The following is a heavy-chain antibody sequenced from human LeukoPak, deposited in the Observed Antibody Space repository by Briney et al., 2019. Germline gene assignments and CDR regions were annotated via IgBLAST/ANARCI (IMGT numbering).Heavy chain of an antibody. Sequence: GGSLRLSCAASGFTFGSYEMNWVRQAPGKGLEWVSYIGTITSTTYYADSVKGRFTVSRDNARTSLYLQMNSLRAEDTAVYYCATGPWELDFWGQGTLVTVSS. CDR2: IGTITSTT. CDR1: GFTFGSYE. D-gene: IGHD1-26*01. J-gene: IGHJ4*02. V-gene: IGHV3-48*03. CDR3: ATGPWELDF.